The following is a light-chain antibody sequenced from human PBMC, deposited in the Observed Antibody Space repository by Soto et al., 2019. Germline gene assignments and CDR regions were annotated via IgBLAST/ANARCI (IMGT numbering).Light chain of an antibody. J-gene: IGKJ1*01. CDR3: QQYGSSGT. V-gene: IGKV3-20*01. CDR2: GAS. Sequence: TLTPDTRPVSPRATVGLSCRVSQSVSSSLAWYQQKPGQAPRLLIYGASNRATGIPDRFSGSGSGTDFTLTISRLEPEDFAVYYCQQYGSSGTVGQGAKVDI. CDR1: QSVSSS.